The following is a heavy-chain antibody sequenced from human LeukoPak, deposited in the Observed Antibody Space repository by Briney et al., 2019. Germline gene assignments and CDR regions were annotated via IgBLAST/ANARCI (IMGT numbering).Heavy chain of an antibody. D-gene: IGHD3-16*02. J-gene: IGHJ4*02. CDR1: GFTFGDYA. CDR3: TRVYDYVWGSYRPRREYYFDY. Sequence: PGGSLRLSCTASGFTFGDYAMSWVRQAPGKGLEWVGFIRRKAYGGTTEYAASVKGRFTISRDDSKSIAYLQMNSLKTEDTAVYYCTRVYDYVWGSYRPRREYYFDYWGQGTLVTVSS. V-gene: IGHV3-49*04. CDR2: IRRKAYGGTT.